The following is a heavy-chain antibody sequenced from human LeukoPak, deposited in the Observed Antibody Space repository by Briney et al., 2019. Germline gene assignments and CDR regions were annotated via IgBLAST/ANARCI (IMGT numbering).Heavy chain of an antibody. J-gene: IGHJ4*02. CDR1: GFTFSSYA. CDR2: ISSSGSTI. CDR3: ARGHSSSWYVGY. V-gene: IGHV3-48*03. D-gene: IGHD6-13*01. Sequence: GGSLRLSCAASGFTFSSYAMSWVRQAPGKGLEWVSYISSSGSTIYYADSVKGRFTISRDNAKNSLYLQMNSLRAEDTAVYYCARGHSSSWYVGYWGQGTLVTVSS.